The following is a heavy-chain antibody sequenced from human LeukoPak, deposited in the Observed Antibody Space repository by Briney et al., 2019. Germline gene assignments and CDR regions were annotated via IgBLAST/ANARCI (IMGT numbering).Heavy chain of an antibody. V-gene: IGHV4-34*01. CDR3: ARGRKGRLLLGGY. CDR1: GGSFSGYY. CDR2: INHSGST. J-gene: IGHJ4*02. D-gene: IGHD2/OR15-2a*01. Sequence: PSETLSLTCAVYGGSFSGYYWSWIRQPPGKGLEWIGEINHSGSTNYNPSLKSRVTISVDTSKNQFSLKLSSVTAADTAVYYCARGRKGRLLLGGYWGQGTLVTVSS.